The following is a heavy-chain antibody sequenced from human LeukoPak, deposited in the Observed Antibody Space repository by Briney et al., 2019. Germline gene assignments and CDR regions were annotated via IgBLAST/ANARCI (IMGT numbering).Heavy chain of an antibody. CDR2: ISYDGTNK. V-gene: IGHV3-30*03. D-gene: IGHD1-26*01. CDR3: AREHYHFDY. Sequence: PGRSLRLSCAASGFTLSSYGMHWVRQAPGKGLEWVAVISYDGTNKYYAASVKGRFTISRDNSKNTLYLEMNSLRAEDTAVYYCAREHYHFDYWGQGTLVTVS. J-gene: IGHJ4*02. CDR1: GFTLSSYG.